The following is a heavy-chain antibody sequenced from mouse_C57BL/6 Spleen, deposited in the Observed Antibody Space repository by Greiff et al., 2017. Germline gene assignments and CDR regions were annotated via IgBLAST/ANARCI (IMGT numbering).Heavy chain of an antibody. D-gene: IGHD2-4*01. CDR2: ISYDGSN. J-gene: IGHJ3*01. CDR1: GYSITSGYY. CDR3: ARDEGLPFAY. Sequence: EVKVEESGPGLVKPSQSLSLTCSVTGYSITSGYYWNWIRQFPGNKLERMGYISYDGSNNYNPSLKNRISITRDTSKNQFFLKLNSVTTEDTATYYSARDEGLPFAYWGQGTLVTVSA. V-gene: IGHV3-6*01.